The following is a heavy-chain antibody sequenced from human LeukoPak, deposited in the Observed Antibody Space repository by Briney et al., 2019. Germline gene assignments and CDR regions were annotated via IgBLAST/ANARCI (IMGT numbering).Heavy chain of an antibody. V-gene: IGHV1-24*01. CDR2: FDPEDGET. J-gene: IGHJ4*02. D-gene: IGHD1-26*01. CDR3: AIWRWELPYFDY. CDR1: GYTLTELS. Sequence: GASVKVSCKVSGYTLTELSMHWVRQAPGKGLEWMGGFDPEDGETIYAQKFRGRVTMTEDTSTDTAYMELSSLRSEDTAVYYCAIWRWELPYFDYWGQGTLVTVSS.